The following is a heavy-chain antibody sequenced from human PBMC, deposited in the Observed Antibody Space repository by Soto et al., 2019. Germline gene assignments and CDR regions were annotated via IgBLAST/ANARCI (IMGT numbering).Heavy chain of an antibody. CDR1: GGTFSSYA. D-gene: IGHD3-10*01. J-gene: IGHJ6*02. V-gene: IGHV1-69*13. CDR2: IIPIFGTA. CDR3: ARAGGGGRITMVRGVITYYYYGMDV. Sequence: ASVKVSCKASGGTFSSYAISWVRQAPGQGLEWMGGIIPIFGTANYAQKFQGRVTITADESTSTAYMELSSLRSEDTAVYYCARAGGGGRITMVRGVITYYYYGMDVWGQGTTVTVSS.